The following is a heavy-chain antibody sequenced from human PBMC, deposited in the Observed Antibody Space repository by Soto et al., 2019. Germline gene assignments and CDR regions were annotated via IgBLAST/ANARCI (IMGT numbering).Heavy chain of an antibody. CDR1: GFTFSSYS. V-gene: IGHV3-21*01. D-gene: IGHD3-9*01. J-gene: IGHJ6*02. Sequence: PGGSLRLSCAASGFTFSSYSMNWVRQAPGKGLEWVSSISSSSSYIYYADSVKGRFTISRDNAKNSLYLQMNSLRAEDTAVYYCARTRDILTGKAFYYYYGMDVWGQGTTVTVS. CDR3: ARTRDILTGKAFYYYYGMDV. CDR2: ISSSSSYI.